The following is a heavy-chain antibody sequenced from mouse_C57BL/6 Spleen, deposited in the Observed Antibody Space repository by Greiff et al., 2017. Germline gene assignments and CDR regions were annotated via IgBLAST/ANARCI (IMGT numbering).Heavy chain of an antibody. CDR3: ARQITTVVAFYYFDY. CDR1: GFTFSSYG. J-gene: IGHJ2*01. CDR2: ISSGGSYT. D-gene: IGHD1-1*01. Sequence: VQLKESGGDLVKPGGSLKLSCAASGFTFSSYGMSWVRQTPDKRLEWVATISSGGSYTYYPDSVKGRFTISRDNAKNTLYLQMSSLKSEDTAMYYCARQITTVVAFYYFDYWGQGTTLTVSS. V-gene: IGHV5-6*01.